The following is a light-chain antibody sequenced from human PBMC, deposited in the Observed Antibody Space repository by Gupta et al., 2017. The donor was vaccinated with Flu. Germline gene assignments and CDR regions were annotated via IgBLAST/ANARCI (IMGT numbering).Light chain of an antibody. Sequence: QSVLTHPLSASGTAGQRVTISCSECSSNIVSNYVNWYRQLPGTAPKLLIYIYNQRPLAVPVRFSGSKSGTAASLSISVLQSEDEADYYCAAWYYSLNDLWVFGGGTKLTVL. V-gene: IGLV1-44*01. CDR1: SSNIVSNY. CDR3: AAWYYSLNDLWV. CDR2: IYN. J-gene: IGLJ3*02.